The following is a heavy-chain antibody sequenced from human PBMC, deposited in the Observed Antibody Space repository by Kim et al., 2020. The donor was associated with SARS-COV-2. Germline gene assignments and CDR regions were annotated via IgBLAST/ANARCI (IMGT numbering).Heavy chain of an antibody. CDR2: IYYSGST. CDR3: ARHGSGAWYFDL. Sequence: SETLSLTCTVSGGSISSYYWSWIRQPPGKGLEWIGYIYYSGSTNYSPSLKSRVTISVDTSKNQFSLKLTSVTAADTAVYYCARHGSGAWYFDLWGRGTLVTVSS. D-gene: IGHD3-10*01. CDR1: GGSISSYY. V-gene: IGHV4-59*08. J-gene: IGHJ2*01.